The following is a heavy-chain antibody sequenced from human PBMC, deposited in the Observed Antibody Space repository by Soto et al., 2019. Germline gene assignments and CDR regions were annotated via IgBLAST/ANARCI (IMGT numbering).Heavy chain of an antibody. Sequence: SETLSLTCTVSGGSISSYYWSWIRQPPGKGLEWIGYIYYSGSTNYNPSLKSRVTISVDTSKNQFSLKLSSVTAADTAVYYCARGLGLVRTWYSSSWYWFDPWGQGTLVTVSS. CDR1: GGSISSYY. CDR3: ARGLGLVRTWYSSSWYWFDP. CDR2: IYYSGST. V-gene: IGHV4-59*01. D-gene: IGHD6-13*01. J-gene: IGHJ5*02.